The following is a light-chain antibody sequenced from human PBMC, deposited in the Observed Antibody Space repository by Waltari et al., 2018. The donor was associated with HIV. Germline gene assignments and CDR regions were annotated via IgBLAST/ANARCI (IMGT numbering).Light chain of an antibody. CDR3: QQRSNWPPTLA. Sequence: EIVLTQSPATLSLSPGERATISCRASQSVSSYLAWYQQKPGQAPRLLIYDASNRATGIPARFRCSGSGPDFTLTISSLEPEDFAVYYCQQRSNWPPTLAFGGGTKVEIK. CDR1: QSVSSY. CDR2: DAS. J-gene: IGKJ4*01. V-gene: IGKV3-11*01.